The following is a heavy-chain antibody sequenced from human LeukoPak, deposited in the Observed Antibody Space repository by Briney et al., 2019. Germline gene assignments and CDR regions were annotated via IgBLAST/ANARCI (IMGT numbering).Heavy chain of an antibody. D-gene: IGHD1-26*01. CDR1: GFSFRSYG. Sequence: GGSLRLSCAASGFSFRSYGIHWVRQAPGKGLEWVAFIRYDGSNKYNADSVKGRFAISRDNSQNTLYLQMNNLRPEDTAIYYCAREILGSAFSFDYWGQGTLVTVSS. J-gene: IGHJ4*02. CDR3: AREILGSAFSFDY. V-gene: IGHV3-30*02. CDR2: IRYDGSNK.